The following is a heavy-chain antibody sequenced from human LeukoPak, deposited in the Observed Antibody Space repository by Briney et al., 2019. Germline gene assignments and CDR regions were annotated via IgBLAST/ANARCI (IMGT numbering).Heavy chain of an antibody. CDR3: ARDVSRSRDY. CDR2: INPNSGVT. V-gene: IGHV1-2*02. Sequence: ASVKVSCKASGYTFTGYYVHWVRQAPGQGLEWMGWINPNSGVTNYAQKFQGRVTLTRDTSIATAYMELSRLNSDDTAVCYCARDVSRSRDYWGQGTLVTVTS. D-gene: IGHD2-8*01. CDR1: GYTFTGYY. J-gene: IGHJ4*02.